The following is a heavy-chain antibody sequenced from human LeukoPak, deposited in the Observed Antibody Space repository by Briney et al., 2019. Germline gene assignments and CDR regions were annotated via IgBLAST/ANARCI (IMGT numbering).Heavy chain of an antibody. V-gene: IGHV1-69*13. CDR1: GGTFSSYA. D-gene: IGHD3-22*01. CDR3: ARDSTQYYYDSSGPGDWFDP. CDR2: IIPIFGTA. Sequence: ASVKVSCKASGGTFSSYAISWVRQAPGQGLEWMGGIIPIFGTANYAQEFQGRVTITADESTSTAYMELSSLRSEDTAVYYCARDSTQYYYDSSGPGDWFDPWGQGTLVTVSS. J-gene: IGHJ5*02.